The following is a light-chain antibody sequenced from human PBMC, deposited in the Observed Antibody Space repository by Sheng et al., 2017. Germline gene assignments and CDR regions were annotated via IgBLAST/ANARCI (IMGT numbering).Light chain of an antibody. Sequence: EIVMTQSPATLSVSPGERATLSCRASQSVDSNLAWYQQRPGQAPRLLIYGASTRATGVPGRFSGSGSGTEFTLSISSLQSEDFAVYYCQQYNNWPLLFGPGTKVDI. V-gene: IGKV3-15*01. CDR2: GAS. J-gene: IGKJ3*01. CDR3: QQYNNWPLL. CDR1: QSVDSN.